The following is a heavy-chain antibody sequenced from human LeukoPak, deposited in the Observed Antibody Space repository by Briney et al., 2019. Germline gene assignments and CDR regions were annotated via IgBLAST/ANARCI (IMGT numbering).Heavy chain of an antibody. Sequence: SETLSLTCTVSGGSISSGGYSWSWIRQPPGKGLEWIGYIYYSGSTYYNPSLKSRVTISVDTSKNQFSLKLSSVTAADTAVYYCGRGIRIITHHYSNYAGSSDWFDPWGQGTLVTVSS. J-gene: IGHJ5*02. CDR1: GGSISSGGYS. CDR2: IYYSGST. CDR3: GRGIRIITHHYSNYAGSSDWFDP. V-gene: IGHV4-30-4*07. D-gene: IGHD4-11*01.